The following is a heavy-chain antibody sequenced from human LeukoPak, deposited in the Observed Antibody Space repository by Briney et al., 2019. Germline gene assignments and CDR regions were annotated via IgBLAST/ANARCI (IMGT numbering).Heavy chain of an antibody. CDR3: ARGDNWNPFDY. Sequence: SVKVSCKASGGTFSSYAISWVRQALGQGLEWMGRIIPIFGTANYAQKFQGRVTITTDESTSTAYMELSSLRSEDTAVYYCARGDNWNPFDYWGQGTLVTVSS. CDR1: GGTFSSYA. CDR2: IIPIFGTA. V-gene: IGHV1-69*05. D-gene: IGHD1-20*01. J-gene: IGHJ4*02.